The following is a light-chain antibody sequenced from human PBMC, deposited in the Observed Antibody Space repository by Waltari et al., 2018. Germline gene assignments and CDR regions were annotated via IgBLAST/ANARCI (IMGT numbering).Light chain of an antibody. CDR2: SYI. CDR3: AAWDDSVGWV. Sequence: QSVMTQPPSASGTPVQTATIFCSVSRSNTVSNTVNWSHPVPETAPKLLIYSYIQRPSGVPDRFSGSKSGTSASLAISGLQSEDEADYYCAAWDDSVGWVFGGGTKLTVL. V-gene: IGLV1-44*01. J-gene: IGLJ3*02. CDR1: RSNTVSNT.